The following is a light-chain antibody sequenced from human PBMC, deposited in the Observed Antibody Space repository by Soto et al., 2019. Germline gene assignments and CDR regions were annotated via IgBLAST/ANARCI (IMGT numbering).Light chain of an antibody. CDR1: SSDVGSYNY. Sequence: QSVLTQPASVSGSPGQSITISCTGTSSDVGSYNYVSWYQQHPGKAPKVMIYDVSTRPSGVSYRFSGSKSGNTASLTISGLQAEDEADYYCSSYTTSSTYVFGTGTKLTVL. J-gene: IGLJ1*01. V-gene: IGLV2-14*01. CDR3: SSYTTSSTYV. CDR2: DVS.